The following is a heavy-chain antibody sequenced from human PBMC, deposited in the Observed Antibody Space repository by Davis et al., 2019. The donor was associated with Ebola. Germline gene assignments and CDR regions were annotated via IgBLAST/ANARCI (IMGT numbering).Heavy chain of an antibody. Sequence: GESLKISCAASGFTFSDYYMSWIRQAPGKGLEWVSYISSSSSYIYYADSVKGRFTISRDNAKNSLYLQMNSLRAEDTAVYYCAKYIGRALDYWGQGTLVTVSS. CDR2: ISSSSSYI. J-gene: IGHJ4*02. CDR3: AKYIGRALDY. CDR1: GFTFSDYY. D-gene: IGHD5-12*01. V-gene: IGHV3-11*06.